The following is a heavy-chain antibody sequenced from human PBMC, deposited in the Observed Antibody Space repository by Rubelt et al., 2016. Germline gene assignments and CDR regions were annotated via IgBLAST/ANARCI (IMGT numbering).Heavy chain of an antibody. CDR3: ARDRSPHLFCSGGSCPYGY. D-gene: IGHD2-15*01. Sequence: VRQAPGKGLEWVAVISYDGSKNYYADSVKGRFAISRDNSKNTLFLQMNSLRAEDTAVYYCARDRSPHLFCSGGSCPYGYWGQGTLVTVSS. J-gene: IGHJ4*02. CDR2: ISYDGSKN. V-gene: IGHV3-30*09.